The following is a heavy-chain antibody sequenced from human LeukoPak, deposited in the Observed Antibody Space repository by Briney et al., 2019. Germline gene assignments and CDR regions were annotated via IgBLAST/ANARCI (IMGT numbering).Heavy chain of an antibody. V-gene: IGHV3-66*01. J-gene: IGHJ4*02. Sequence: GGSLRLSCAASGFTVSSNYMSWVRQAPGKGLEWVSVIYSGGSTYYADSVKGRFTISRDNAKNSLYLQMNSLRDEDTAVYYCVRGPYYYDSSGEVDYWGQGTLVTVSS. CDR1: GFTVSSNY. CDR3: VRGPYYYDSSGEVDY. D-gene: IGHD3-22*01. CDR2: IYSGGST.